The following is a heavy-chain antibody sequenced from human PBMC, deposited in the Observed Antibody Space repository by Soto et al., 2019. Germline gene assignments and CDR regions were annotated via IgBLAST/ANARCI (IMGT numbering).Heavy chain of an antibody. D-gene: IGHD1-26*01. CDR2: ISAYNGNT. Sequence: QVQLVQSGAEVKKPGASVKVSCKASGYTFTSYGISWVRQAPGQGLEWMGWISAYNGNTNYAQKLQGRVTMTTDTSTSKAYMELRSLRSDDTAVYYCARDRIVGATSYYYYGMDVWGQGTTVTVSS. V-gene: IGHV1-18*01. CDR3: ARDRIVGATSYYYYGMDV. CDR1: GYTFTSYG. J-gene: IGHJ6*02.